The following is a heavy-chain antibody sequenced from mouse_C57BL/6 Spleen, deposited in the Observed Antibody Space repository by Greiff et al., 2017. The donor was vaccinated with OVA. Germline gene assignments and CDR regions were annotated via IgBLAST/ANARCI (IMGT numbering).Heavy chain of an antibody. CDR2: INPYNGDT. J-gene: IGHJ2*01. V-gene: IGHV1-20*01. CDR1: GYSFTGYF. Sequence: EVKLQQSGPELVKPGDSVKISCKASGYSFTGYFMNWVMQSHGKSLEWIGRINPYNGDTFYNQKFKGKATLTVDKSSSTAHMELRSLTSEDSAVYYCAREGDGYLYYFDYWGQGTTLTVSS. D-gene: IGHD2-3*01. CDR3: AREGDGYLYYFDY.